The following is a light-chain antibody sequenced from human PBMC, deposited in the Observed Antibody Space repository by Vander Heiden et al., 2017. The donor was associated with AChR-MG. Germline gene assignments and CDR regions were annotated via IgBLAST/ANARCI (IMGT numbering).Light chain of an antibody. CDR1: QSVSRSY. Sequence: EIVLTQSPGTLSLSPGERATLSCRASQSVSRSYLAWYQQKPGQAPRLLIYGASSRATGIPDRFSGSGSGTDFTLTISRLEPEDFAVYYCQQYGSSSEYTFGQGTKLEIK. J-gene: IGKJ2*01. CDR2: GAS. V-gene: IGKV3-20*01. CDR3: QQYGSSSEYT.